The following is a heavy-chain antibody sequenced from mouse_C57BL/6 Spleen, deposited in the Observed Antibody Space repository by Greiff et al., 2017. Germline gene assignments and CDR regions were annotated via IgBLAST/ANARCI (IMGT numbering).Heavy chain of an antibody. D-gene: IGHD2-12*01. J-gene: IGHJ3*01. V-gene: IGHV1-69*01. CDR1: GYTFTSYW. Sequence: LQPGAELVMPGASVKLSCKASGYTFTSYWMHWVKQRPGQGLEWIGEIDPSDSYTNYNQKFKGKSTLTVDKSSSTAYMQLSSLTSEDSAVYYCATIAAWFAYWGQGTLVTVSA. CDR3: ATIAAWFAY. CDR2: IDPSDSYT.